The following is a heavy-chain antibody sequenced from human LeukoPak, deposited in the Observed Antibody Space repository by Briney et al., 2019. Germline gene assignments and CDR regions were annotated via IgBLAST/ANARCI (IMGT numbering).Heavy chain of an antibody. Sequence: GGSLRLSCAASGFTVSTYYMTWVRQAPGKGRECVSVIYSGGSTYYADSVKGRFTVSRDNSKNTLYLQMNSLRAEDTAMYYCARGLGYCTSTTCLLPFDYWGHGTLVTVSS. J-gene: IGHJ4*01. CDR2: IYSGGST. V-gene: IGHV3-53*01. CDR3: ARGLGYCTSTTCLLPFDY. CDR1: GFTVSTYY. D-gene: IGHD2-2*01.